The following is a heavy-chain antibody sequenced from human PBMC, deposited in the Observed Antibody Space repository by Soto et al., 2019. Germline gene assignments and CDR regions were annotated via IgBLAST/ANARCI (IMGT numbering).Heavy chain of an antibody. CDR2: INHSGST. V-gene: IGHV4-34*01. D-gene: IGHD2-15*01. CDR1: GGSFSGYY. CDR3: ARGNPYKVVVVAATRMIWFDP. J-gene: IGHJ5*02. Sequence: ASETLSLTCAVYGGSFSGYYWSWIRQPPGKGLEWIGEINHSGSTNYNPSLKSRVTISVDTSKNQFSLKLSSVTAADTAVYYCARGNPYKVVVVAATRMIWFDPWGQGTLVTVSS.